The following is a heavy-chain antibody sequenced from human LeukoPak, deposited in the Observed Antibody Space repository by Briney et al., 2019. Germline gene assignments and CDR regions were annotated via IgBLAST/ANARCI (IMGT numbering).Heavy chain of an antibody. D-gene: IGHD3-22*01. Sequence: GSLRLSFAASGFPFNSYSMSWVRPAPGKGVEWVSSLNSSSSYIYYADSVKGRFTISRDNAKNSLYLQMNSLRAEDTAVYYCAKVHTYYYDSSGYDAFDIWGQGTMVTVSS. V-gene: IGHV3-21*04. CDR3: AKVHTYYYDSSGYDAFDI. CDR1: GFPFNSYS. J-gene: IGHJ3*02. CDR2: LNSSSSYI.